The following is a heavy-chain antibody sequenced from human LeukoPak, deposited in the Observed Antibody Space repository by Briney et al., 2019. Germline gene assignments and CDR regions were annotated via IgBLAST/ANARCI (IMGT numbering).Heavy chain of an antibody. CDR3: AGGGSRSWLHWFDP. D-gene: IGHD1-26*01. J-gene: IGHJ5*02. V-gene: IGHV1-3*01. Sequence: GASVKVSCKASGYTFTSYAMHWVRQAPGQRLEWMGWINAGNGNTKYSQKFQGRVTITRDTSTSTAYMELSSLRSEDTAVYYCAGGGSRSWLHWFDPWGQGTLVTVSS. CDR2: INAGNGNT. CDR1: GYTFTSYA.